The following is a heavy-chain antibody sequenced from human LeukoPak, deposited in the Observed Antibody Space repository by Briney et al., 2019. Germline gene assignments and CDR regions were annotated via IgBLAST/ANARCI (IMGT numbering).Heavy chain of an antibody. CDR2: INPTSGGT. J-gene: IGHJ3*01. V-gene: IGHV1-2*02. D-gene: IGHD3-22*01. CDR1: GYTFTGYY. CDR3: ARDFGWLPYAFDV. Sequence: ASVKVSCKASGYTFTGYYMYWVRQAPGQGLEWMGWINPTSGGTHYAQKFQGRVTMTRDSSISTAYIELSSLRSDDTAVYYCARDFGWLPYAFDVWGQGTMVTVSS.